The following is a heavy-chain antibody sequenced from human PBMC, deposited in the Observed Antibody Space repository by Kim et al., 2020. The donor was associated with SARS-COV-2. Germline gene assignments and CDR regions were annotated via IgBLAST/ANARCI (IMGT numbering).Heavy chain of an antibody. CDR3: ARTSAHLGHVLLWFGELLQSNWFDP. CDR1: GGSISSGGYY. Sequence: SETLSLTCTVSGGSISSGGYYWSWIRQHPGKGLEWIGYIYYSGSTYYNPSLKSRVTISVDTSKNQFSLKLSSVTAADTAVYYCARTSAHLGHVLLWFGELLQSNWFDPWGQGTLVTVSS. D-gene: IGHD3-10*01. V-gene: IGHV4-31*03. CDR2: IYYSGST. J-gene: IGHJ5*02.